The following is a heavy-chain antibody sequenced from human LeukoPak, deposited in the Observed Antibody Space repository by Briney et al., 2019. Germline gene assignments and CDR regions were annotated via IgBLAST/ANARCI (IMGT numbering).Heavy chain of an antibody. CDR2: INHSGST. CDR3: ARASRGYFDWLLSGDAFDI. CDR1: GGSFSGYY. Sequence: PSETLSLTCAVYGGSFSGYYWSWIRQPPGKGVEWIGEINHSGSTNYNPSLKSRVTISVDTSKNQFSLKLSSVTAADTAVYYCARASRGYFDWLLSGDAFDIWGQGTMVTVSS. D-gene: IGHD3-9*01. J-gene: IGHJ3*02. V-gene: IGHV4-34*01.